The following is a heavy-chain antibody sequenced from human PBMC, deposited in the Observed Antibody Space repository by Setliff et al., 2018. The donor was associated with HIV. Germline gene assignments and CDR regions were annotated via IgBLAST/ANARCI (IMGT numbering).Heavy chain of an antibody. J-gene: IGHJ5*02. V-gene: IGHV4-34*01. D-gene: IGHD6-25*01. Sequence: SETLSLTCAVYGGSFSGYYWSWIRQSPGKGLECIGEINHTGSTNYNPSLKSRVAMSVDTSKNQFSLRLSSVTAADTAVYYCTRGGGLGPWGQGTLVTVS. CDR2: INHTGST. CDR3: TRGGGLGP. CDR1: GGSFSGYY.